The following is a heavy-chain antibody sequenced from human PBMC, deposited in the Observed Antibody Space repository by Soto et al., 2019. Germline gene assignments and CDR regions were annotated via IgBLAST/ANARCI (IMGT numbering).Heavy chain of an antibody. J-gene: IGHJ6*03. V-gene: IGHV1-18*01. CDR2: ISAYNGNT. Sequence: QVQLVQSGAEVKTPGASVKVSCKASGYTFTSYGISWVRQAPGQGLEWMGWISAYNGNTNYAQKRQGRVTMTTDTSTSTAYMELRSLRSDDTAVYYCARVGEVQLPDYYYYMDVWGKGTTVTVSS. D-gene: IGHD2-2*01. CDR3: ARVGEVQLPDYYYYMDV. CDR1: GYTFTSYG.